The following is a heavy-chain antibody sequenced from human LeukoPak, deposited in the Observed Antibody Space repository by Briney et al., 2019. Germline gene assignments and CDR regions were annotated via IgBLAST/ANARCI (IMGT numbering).Heavy chain of an antibody. J-gene: IGHJ6*03. Sequence: GASVKVSCKASGYTFTSYDINRVREATGQGLEWMGWMNPNSGNTGYAQKFQGRVTITRNTSISTAYMELSSLRSEDTAVYYCARGRDSIAAAAHYYYYYMDVWGKGTTVTVSS. CDR1: GYTFTSYD. V-gene: IGHV1-8*03. CDR2: MNPNSGNT. CDR3: ARGRDSIAAAAHYYYYYMDV. D-gene: IGHD6-13*01.